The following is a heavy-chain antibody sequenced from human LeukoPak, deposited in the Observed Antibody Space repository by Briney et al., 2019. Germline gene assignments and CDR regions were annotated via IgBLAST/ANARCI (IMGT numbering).Heavy chain of an antibody. D-gene: IGHD4/OR15-4a*01. CDR2: ISSTGGTT. CDR1: GITFSSYG. CDR3: AKDYGTNNYWYLFFDS. J-gene: IGHJ4*02. V-gene: IGHV3-23*01. Sequence: GGSLRLSCAASGITFSSYGMSWVRQAPGKGLEWVSSISSTGGTTYYADSVKGRFTISRDNSKNTLYLRMNSLGAEDTAVYYCAKDYGTNNYWYLFFDSWGQGTLVTVSS.